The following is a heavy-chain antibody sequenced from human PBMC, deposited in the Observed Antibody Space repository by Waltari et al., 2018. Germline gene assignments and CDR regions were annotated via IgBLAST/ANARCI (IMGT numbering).Heavy chain of an antibody. V-gene: IGHV1-8*01. Sequence: QVHLVQSGAEVRKPGASLKVPCKASGYSFTSYYTNRVRQATGPGPWWMGWVNPNSGNTGYGQKFQDRLIMTTDTSMTTAYMELINLTSEDTAIYYFARAAAPGKGAHWFDPWGQGTLVIVSS. CDR2: VNPNSGNT. CDR1: GYSFTSYY. CDR3: ARAAAPGKGAHWFDP. J-gene: IGHJ5*02. D-gene: IGHD3-16*01.